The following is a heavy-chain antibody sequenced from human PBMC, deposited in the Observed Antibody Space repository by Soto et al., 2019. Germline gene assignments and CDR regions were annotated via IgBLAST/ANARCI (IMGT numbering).Heavy chain of an antibody. CDR1: GFNFNSYT. CDR3: ARVGAYFGEFDYFDY. D-gene: IGHD3-10*01. V-gene: IGHV3-21*06. J-gene: IGHJ4*02. Sequence: EVHLMESGGGLVKPGGSLRLSCSASGFNFNSYTMNWVRQAPGKGLEWVSSISRFSDRTYSADSVKGRFAIFRANAENSVYLQVNSLRAEDTAVYYCARVGAYFGEFDYFDYWGQGTPVTVSS. CDR2: ISRFSDRT.